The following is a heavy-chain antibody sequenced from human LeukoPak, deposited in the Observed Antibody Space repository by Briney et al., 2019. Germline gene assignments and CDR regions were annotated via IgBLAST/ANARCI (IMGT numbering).Heavy chain of an antibody. CDR2: IYYSGNT. J-gene: IGHJ3*02. CDR1: GGSISPYY. Sequence: PSETLSLTCTVSGGSISPYYWSWIRQPPGKGLEWLGYIYYSGNTDYNPSLKSRVAISVDTSKNQFSLKLSSVTAADTAVYYCARPRYCSSTSCRGAFDIWGQGTMVTVSS. V-gene: IGHV4-59*08. D-gene: IGHD2-2*01. CDR3: ARPRYCSSTSCRGAFDI.